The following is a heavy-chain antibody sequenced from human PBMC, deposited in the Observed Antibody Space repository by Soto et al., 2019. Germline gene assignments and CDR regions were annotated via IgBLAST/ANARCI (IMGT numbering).Heavy chain of an antibody. Sequence: GGSLRLSCVISGFTFSNYWMTWVRQAPGKGLEWVANIKPDGTEKYYVDSVKGRFTISRDNAKNSLFLQMNSLRAEDTAVYYCAKALGELSPESYDYWGQGTLVTVSS. V-gene: IGHV3-7*01. CDR3: AKALGELSPESYDY. D-gene: IGHD3-16*02. CDR2: IKPDGTEK. CDR1: GFTFSNYW. J-gene: IGHJ4*02.